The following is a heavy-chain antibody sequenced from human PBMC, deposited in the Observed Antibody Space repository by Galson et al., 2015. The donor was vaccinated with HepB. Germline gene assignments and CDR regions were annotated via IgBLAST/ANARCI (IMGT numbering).Heavy chain of an antibody. CDR3: ARDTVVVVAASGIDY. CDR1: GFTFSSYA. D-gene: IGHD2-15*01. J-gene: IGHJ4*02. CDR2: ISYDGSNK. V-gene: IGHV3-30-3*01. Sequence: SLRLSCAASGFTFSSYAMHWVRQAPGKGLEWVAVISYDGSNKYYADSVKGRFTISRDNSKNTLYLQMNSLRAEDTAVYYCARDTVVVVAASGIDYWGQGTLVTVSS.